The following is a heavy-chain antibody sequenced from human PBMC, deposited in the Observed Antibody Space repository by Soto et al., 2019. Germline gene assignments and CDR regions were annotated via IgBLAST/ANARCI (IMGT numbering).Heavy chain of an antibody. CDR2: IWYDGSNK. CDR1: GFTFSSYG. V-gene: IGHV3-33*01. Sequence: QVQLVESGGGVVQPGRSLRLSCAASGFTFSSYGMHWVRQAPGKGLEWVAVIWYDGSNKYYADSVKGRFTISRDNSKNTLYLQMNSLRAEDTAVYYCAREDVDTAMVPDYWGQGTLVTVSS. D-gene: IGHD5-18*01. J-gene: IGHJ4*02. CDR3: AREDVDTAMVPDY.